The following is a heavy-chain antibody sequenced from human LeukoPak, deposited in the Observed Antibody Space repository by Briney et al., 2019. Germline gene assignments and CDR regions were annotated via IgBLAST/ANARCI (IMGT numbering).Heavy chain of an antibody. D-gene: IGHD5-18*01. V-gene: IGHV4-4*09. CDR2: IYTSGST. CDR1: GGSISSYY. J-gene: IGHJ6*03. Sequence: SETLSLTCTVSGGSISSYYWSWIRQPPGKGLEWIGYIYTSGSTNYNPSLKSRVTISVDTSKNQFSLKLSSVTAADTAVYYCASRGYSYGISRRYMDVWGKGTTVTVSS. CDR3: ASRGYSYGISRRYMDV.